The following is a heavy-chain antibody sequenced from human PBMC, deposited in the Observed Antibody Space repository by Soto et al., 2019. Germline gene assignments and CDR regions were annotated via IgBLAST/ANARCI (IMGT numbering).Heavy chain of an antibody. Sequence: GGSLRLSCAASGFTFSSYGMHWVRQAPGKGLEWVAVIWYDGSNKYYADSVKGRFTISRDNSKNTLYLQMNSLRAEDMAVYYCAREGDCSSTSCYIDYWGQGTLVTVSS. CDR2: IWYDGSNK. CDR3: AREGDCSSTSCYIDY. CDR1: GFTFSSYG. V-gene: IGHV3-33*01. D-gene: IGHD2-2*02. J-gene: IGHJ4*02.